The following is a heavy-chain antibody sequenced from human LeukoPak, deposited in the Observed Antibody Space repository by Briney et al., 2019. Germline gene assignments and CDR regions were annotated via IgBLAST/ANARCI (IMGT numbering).Heavy chain of an antibody. V-gene: IGHV4-59*01. J-gene: IGHJ4*02. Sequence: SETLSLTCTVSGGSISSYYWSWIRQPPGKGLEWIGYIYYSGSTNYNPSLKSRVTISVDTSKNQFSLKLSSVTAADTAVYHCARGGGLRYFDWLPTAGLDYWGQGTLVTVSS. CDR3: ARGGGLRYFDWLPTAGLDY. CDR2: IYYSGST. D-gene: IGHD3-9*01. CDR1: GGSISSYY.